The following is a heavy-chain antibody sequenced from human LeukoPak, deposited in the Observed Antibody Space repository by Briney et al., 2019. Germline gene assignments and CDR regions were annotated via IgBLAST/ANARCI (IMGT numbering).Heavy chain of an antibody. V-gene: IGHV1-69*05. CDR1: GGTFSSYA. CDR2: IIPIFGTA. J-gene: IGHJ3*02. D-gene: IGHD6-6*01. Sequence: GASVKVSCKASGGTFSSYAISWVRQAPGQGLEWMGGIIPIFGTANYAQKFQGRVTITTDETTSTAYMELSSLRSEDTAVYYCARAYSSSPGYDAFDIWGQGTLVTVSS. CDR3: ARAYSSSPGYDAFDI.